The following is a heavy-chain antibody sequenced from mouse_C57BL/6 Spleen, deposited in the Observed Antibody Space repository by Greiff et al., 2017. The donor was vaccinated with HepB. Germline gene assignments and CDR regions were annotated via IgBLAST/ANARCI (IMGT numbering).Heavy chain of an antibody. V-gene: IGHV5-16*01. CDR2: INYDGSST. CDR3: AREGLLRDYYAIDY. D-gene: IGHD1-1*01. CDR1: GFTFSDYY. J-gene: IGHJ4*01. Sequence: EVMLVESEGGLVQPGSSMKLSCTASGFTFSDYYMAWVRQVPEKGLEWVANINYDGSSTYYLDSLKSRFIISKDNAKNILYLQMSSLKSADTATYYCAREGLLRDYYAIDYWGQGTSVTVSS.